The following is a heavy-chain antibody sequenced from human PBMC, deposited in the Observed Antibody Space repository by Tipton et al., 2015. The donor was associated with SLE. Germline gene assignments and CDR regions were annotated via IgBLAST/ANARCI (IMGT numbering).Heavy chain of an antibody. J-gene: IGHJ4*02. CDR2: ISGRGGNT. CDR3: ARVPHDFGESPSFDF. CDR1: GFTFSNYA. Sequence: SLRLSCAASGFTFSNYAMSWVRQAPGKGLEWVSAISGRGGNTYNADSVRGRFTISRDNSRNTLSLQMKSLRAEDTAVYYCARVPHDFGESPSFDFWGQGTLVTVSS. V-gene: IGHV3-23*01. D-gene: IGHD4-17*01.